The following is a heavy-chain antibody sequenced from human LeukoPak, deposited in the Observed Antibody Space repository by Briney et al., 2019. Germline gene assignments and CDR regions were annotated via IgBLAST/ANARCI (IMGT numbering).Heavy chain of an antibody. CDR1: GGSFSGYY. J-gene: IGHJ6*03. CDR2: INHSGST. Sequence: KPSETLSLTCAVYGGSFSGYYWSWIRQPPGKGLEWIGEINHSGSTNYNPSLKSRVTISVDTSKNQFSLKLSSVTAADTAVYYCARDMVTPYDILTGYYYNYYYYMDVWGKGTTVTVSS. CDR3: ARDMVTPYDILTGYYYNYYYYMDV. D-gene: IGHD3-9*01. V-gene: IGHV4-34*01.